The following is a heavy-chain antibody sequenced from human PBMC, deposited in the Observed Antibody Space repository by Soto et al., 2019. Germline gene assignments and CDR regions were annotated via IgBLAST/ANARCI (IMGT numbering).Heavy chain of an antibody. Sequence: SETLSLTCTVSGGAINSTVYYWGWIRQPPGKGLEWIGSSNYGGPTYYSPSFQSRVTISLDTAKNHFSLNLRSVTAADTAVYYCARHGAYSTSVYYYYGMDVWGQGTTVTVSS. CDR2: SNYGGPT. CDR3: ARHGAYSTSVYYYYGMDV. D-gene: IGHD6-13*01. CDR1: GGAINSTVYY. J-gene: IGHJ6*02. V-gene: IGHV4-39*01.